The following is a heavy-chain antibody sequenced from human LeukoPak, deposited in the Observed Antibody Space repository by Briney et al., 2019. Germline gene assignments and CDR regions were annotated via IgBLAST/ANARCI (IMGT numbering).Heavy chain of an antibody. CDR2: ISAYNGNT. CDR3: ARLLNGFGESYYYYYGTDV. CDR1: GYTFTSYG. J-gene: IGHJ6*02. D-gene: IGHD3-10*01. V-gene: IGHV1-18*01. Sequence: GASVKVSCKASGYTFTSYGISWVRQAPGQGLEWMGWISAYNGNTNYAQKLQGRVTMTTDTSTSTAYMELRSLRSDDTAVYYCARLLNGFGESYYYYYGTDVWGQGTTVTVSS.